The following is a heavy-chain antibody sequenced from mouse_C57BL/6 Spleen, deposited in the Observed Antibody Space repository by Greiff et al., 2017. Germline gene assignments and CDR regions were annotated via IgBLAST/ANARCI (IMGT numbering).Heavy chain of an antibody. CDR2: IYPGDGDT. CDR3: ARVAYSNPFAY. Sequence: QVHVKQSGAELVKPGASVKISCKASGYAFSSYWMNWVKQRPGKGLEWIGQIYPGDGDTNYNGKFKGKATLTADKSSSTAYMQLSSLTSADSAVYFCARVAYSNPFAYWGQGTLVTVSA. V-gene: IGHV1-80*01. D-gene: IGHD2-5*01. CDR1: GYAFSSYW. J-gene: IGHJ3*01.